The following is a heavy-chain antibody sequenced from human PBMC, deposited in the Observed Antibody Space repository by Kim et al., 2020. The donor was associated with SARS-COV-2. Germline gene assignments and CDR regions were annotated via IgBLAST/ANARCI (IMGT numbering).Heavy chain of an antibody. CDR3: ARGLFVGDALEMATINTFDY. Sequence: RFTISRGNAKNSLYLQMSSLRAEDTAVYYCARGLFVGDALEMATINTFDYWGQGTLVTVSS. V-gene: IGHV3-21*03. J-gene: IGHJ4*02. D-gene: IGHD5-12*01.